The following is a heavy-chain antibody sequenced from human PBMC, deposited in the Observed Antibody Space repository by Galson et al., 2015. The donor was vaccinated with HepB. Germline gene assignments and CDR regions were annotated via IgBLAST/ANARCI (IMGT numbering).Heavy chain of an antibody. CDR3: ARDRMGSSGWFGVDAFDL. Sequence: SLRLSCAASGFTFSSYNMNWVRQAPGKGLEWVSYISSNSRTIHYADSVKGRFTISRDKAENSLYLQMRSLRDEDTALYYCARDRMGSSGWFGVDAFDLWGQGTMGTVSS. D-gene: IGHD6-19*01. V-gene: IGHV3-48*02. CDR2: ISSNSRTI. CDR1: GFTFSSYN. J-gene: IGHJ3*01.